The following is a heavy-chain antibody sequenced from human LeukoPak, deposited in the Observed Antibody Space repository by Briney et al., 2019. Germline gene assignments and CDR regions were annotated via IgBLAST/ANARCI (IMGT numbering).Heavy chain of an antibody. CDR3: ARDRITMVRGESDY. CDR2: ISSSSSYI. J-gene: IGHJ4*02. CDR1: GFTFSSYS. D-gene: IGHD3-10*01. V-gene: IGHV3-21*01. Sequence: GGSLRLSCAASGFTFSSYSMYWVRQAPGKGLEWVSSISSSSSYIYYADSVKGRFTISRDNAKNSLYLQMNSLRAEDTAVYYCARDRITMVRGESDYWGQGTLVTVSS.